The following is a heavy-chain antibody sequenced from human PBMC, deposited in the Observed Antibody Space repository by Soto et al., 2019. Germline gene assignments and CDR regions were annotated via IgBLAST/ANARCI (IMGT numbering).Heavy chain of an antibody. Sequence: EVKLLESGGGLAQPGGSPRLSCVASGFTFSSYAMTWVRQAPGKGLEWVSTISGSGGKTYYADSVKGRFTISRDNSTNTVYIPMDSLRAEDMSLYYCETDGHVVPDTIALGKPPMGFWGQGTLVTVSS. J-gene: IGHJ4*03. CDR1: GFTFSSYA. V-gene: IGHV3-23*01. CDR3: ETDGHVVPDTIALGKPPMGF. CDR2: ISGSGGKT. D-gene: IGHD2-15*01.